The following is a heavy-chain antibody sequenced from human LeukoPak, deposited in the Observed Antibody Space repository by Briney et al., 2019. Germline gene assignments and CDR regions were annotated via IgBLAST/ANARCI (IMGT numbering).Heavy chain of an antibody. Sequence: GGSLRLSCAASGFTFSSYSMNWVRQAPGKGLEWVSSISSSSSYIYYADSVKGRFTISRDNAKNSLYLQMNSLRAEDTAVYYCARDCPLLRFLECSGTYGMDVWGQGTTVTVSS. CDR3: ARDCPLLRFLECSGTYGMDV. CDR1: GFTFSSYS. J-gene: IGHJ6*02. CDR2: ISSSSSYI. V-gene: IGHV3-21*01. D-gene: IGHD3-3*01.